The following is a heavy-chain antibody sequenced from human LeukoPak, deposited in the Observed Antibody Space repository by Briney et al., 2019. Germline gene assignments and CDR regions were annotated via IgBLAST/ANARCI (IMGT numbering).Heavy chain of an antibody. D-gene: IGHD6-19*01. CDR2: IYYSGST. CDR3: ASLSIAVAN. Sequence: PSETLSLTCAVSGGSISSGGYSWSWIRQPPGKGLEWIGYIYYSGSTYYNPSLKSRVTISVDTSKNQFSLKLSSVTAADTAVYYCASLSIAVANWGQGTLVTVSS. J-gene: IGHJ4*02. V-gene: IGHV4-30-4*07. CDR1: GGSISSGGYS.